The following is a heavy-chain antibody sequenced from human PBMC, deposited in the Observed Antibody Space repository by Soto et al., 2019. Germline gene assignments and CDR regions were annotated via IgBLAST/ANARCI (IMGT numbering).Heavy chain of an antibody. CDR3: ARGVPWGSGSLNPHRSKGSYYYYMDV. CDR1: GGSFSGYY. V-gene: IGHV4-34*01. D-gene: IGHD3-10*01. Sequence: SETLSLTCAVYGGSFSGYYWSWIRQPPGKGLEWIGEINHSGSTNYNPSLKSRVTISVDTSKNQFSLKLSSVTAADTAVYYCARGVPWGSGSLNPHRSKGSYYYYMDVWGKGTTVTVSS. CDR2: INHSGST. J-gene: IGHJ6*03.